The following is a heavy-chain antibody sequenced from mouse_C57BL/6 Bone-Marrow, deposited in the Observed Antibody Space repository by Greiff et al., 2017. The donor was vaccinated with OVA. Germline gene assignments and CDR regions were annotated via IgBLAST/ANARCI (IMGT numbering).Heavy chain of an antibody. CDR2: IYPRSGNT. Sequence: VKLMESGAELARPGASVKLSCKASGYTFTSYGISWVKQRTGQGLEWIGEIYPRSGNTYYNEKFKGKATLTADKSSSTAYMELRSLTSEDSAVYFCARQDVGYFDYWGQGTTLTVSS. CDR3: ARQDVGYFDY. J-gene: IGHJ2*01. V-gene: IGHV1-81*01. CDR1: GYTFTSYG.